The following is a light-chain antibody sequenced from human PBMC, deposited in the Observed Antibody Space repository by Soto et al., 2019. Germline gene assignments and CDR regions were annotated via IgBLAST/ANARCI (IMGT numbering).Light chain of an antibody. CDR3: QQYSSYWT. CDR2: DAS. J-gene: IGKJ1*01. Sequence: DIPMTQPPSTLAASVGDRATITCRASQSISSWLAWYQQKPGKAPKFLIYDASNLESGVPSRFSGSGSGTEFTLTISSLQPDDFATYYCQQYSSYWTFGQGTKVDI. V-gene: IGKV1-5*01. CDR1: QSISSW.